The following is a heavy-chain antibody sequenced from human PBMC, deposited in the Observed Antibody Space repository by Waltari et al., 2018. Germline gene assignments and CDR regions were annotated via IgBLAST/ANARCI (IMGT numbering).Heavy chain of an antibody. CDR3: AREVGGSRWFDP. Sequence: QVQLQESGPGLVKTSETLSLTCPVSGGSISTYYWTWIRQPAGKGLEWIGRINTGGNTNHNPSLKSRVTMSVDTSKNQFSLTLSSVTAADTAVYYCAREVGGSRWFDPWGQGTLVTVSS. V-gene: IGHV4-4*07. CDR1: GGSISTYY. D-gene: IGHD3-16*01. CDR2: INTGGNT. J-gene: IGHJ5*02.